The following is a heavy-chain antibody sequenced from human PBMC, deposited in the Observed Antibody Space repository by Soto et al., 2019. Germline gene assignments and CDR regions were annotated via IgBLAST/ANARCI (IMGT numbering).Heavy chain of an antibody. CDR1: GFTFSDHY. V-gene: IGHV3-72*01. CDR3: ASDSHAYDAFDI. CDR2: TRNKDNSYTT. Sequence: GGSLRLSCAASGFTFSDHYMDWVRQAPGKGMEWVGRTRNKDNSYTTEYAESVKGRFTSSRDDSKNSLYLPKNSLKTEATAVYYGASDSHAYDAFDICGQGTMVT. J-gene: IGHJ3*02.